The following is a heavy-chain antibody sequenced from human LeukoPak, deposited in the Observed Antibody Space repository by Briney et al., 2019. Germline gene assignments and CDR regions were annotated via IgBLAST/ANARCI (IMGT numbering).Heavy chain of an antibody. J-gene: IGHJ6*02. V-gene: IGHV4-61*02. CDR1: GGSISSGSYY. D-gene: IGHD3-9*01. CDR2: IYTSGST. Sequence: SETLSLTCTVSGGSISSGSYYWSWIRQPAGKGLEWIGRIYTSGSTNYNPSLKSRVTISVDTSKNQFSLKLSSVTAADTAVYYCARVDDILTGYKRGPYYGMDVWGQGTTVTVSS. CDR3: ARVDDILTGYKRGPYYGMDV.